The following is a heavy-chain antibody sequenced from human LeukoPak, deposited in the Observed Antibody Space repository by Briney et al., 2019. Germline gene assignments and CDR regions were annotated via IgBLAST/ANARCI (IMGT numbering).Heavy chain of an antibody. CDR3: ARVPPFYGRSYFDY. CDR1: GGSPRTYY. J-gene: IGHJ4*02. CDR2: IHDSGNT. D-gene: IGHD4-17*01. V-gene: IGHV4-59*01. Sequence: TLSLTRTVSGGSPRTYYCTWIRQPPGQRRGWIGYIHDSGNTNYNPPLKSRVTISVDTTKHQFSLKLNSVTAADTAVYCCARVPPFYGRSYFDYWGQGTLVAVSS.